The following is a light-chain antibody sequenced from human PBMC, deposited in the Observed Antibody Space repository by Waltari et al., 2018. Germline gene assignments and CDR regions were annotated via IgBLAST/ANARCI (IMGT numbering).Light chain of an antibody. V-gene: IGLV2-14*01. CDR1: TSDVGGYNY. CDR2: DVS. J-gene: IGLJ3*02. Sequence: QSALTQPASVSGSPGQSIPISCTGPTSDVGGYNYDSWYQQHPGKFPKLLIFDVSNRPSGVSNRFSGSKSGNTASLTISGLQAEDESDYYCCSFTSRSTWVFGGGTKLTVL. CDR3: CSFTSRSTWV.